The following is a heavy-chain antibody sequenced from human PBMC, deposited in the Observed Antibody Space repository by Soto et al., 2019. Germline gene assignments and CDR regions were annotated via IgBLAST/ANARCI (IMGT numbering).Heavy chain of an antibody. Sequence: SETLSLTCTVSGGSISSGGYYWSWIRQHPGKGLEWIGYIYYSGSTYYNPSLKSRVTISVDTSKNQFSLKLSSVTAADTAVYYCARAGGYSGYWGAEGANWFDPWGQGTLVTVSS. CDR1: GGSISSGGYY. V-gene: IGHV4-31*03. J-gene: IGHJ5*02. CDR3: ARAGGYSGYWGAEGANWFDP. D-gene: IGHD5-12*01. CDR2: IYYSGST.